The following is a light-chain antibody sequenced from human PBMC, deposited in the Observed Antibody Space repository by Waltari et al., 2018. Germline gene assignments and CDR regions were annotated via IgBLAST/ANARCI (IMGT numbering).Light chain of an antibody. CDR2: KAS. V-gene: IGKV1-5*03. J-gene: IGKJ3*01. CDR3: QQYNSYAPLT. Sequence: DIQMTQSPSTLSASVGDRVTITCRASQSSSSWLAWYQQKPGKAPKLLIYKASYLESGVPSRFSGRGSGTEFTLTSSSLQSDDFASYYCQQYNSYAPLTFGPGTKVGIK. CDR1: QSSSSW.